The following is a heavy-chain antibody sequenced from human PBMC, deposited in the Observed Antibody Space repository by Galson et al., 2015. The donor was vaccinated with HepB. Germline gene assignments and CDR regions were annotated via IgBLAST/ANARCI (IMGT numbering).Heavy chain of an antibody. Sequence: SVKVSCKASGYTFTSYPMNWVRQAPGLGLELMGWINTKFGNPTYAQGFTGRFVFSFDTSVSTAYLHISSLKAEDTAVYYCARSSNSGDAFDFWGQGTMVTVSS. V-gene: IGHV7-4-1*02. J-gene: IGHJ3*01. CDR1: GYTFTSYP. D-gene: IGHD4-11*01. CDR3: ARSSNSGDAFDF. CDR2: INTKFGNP.